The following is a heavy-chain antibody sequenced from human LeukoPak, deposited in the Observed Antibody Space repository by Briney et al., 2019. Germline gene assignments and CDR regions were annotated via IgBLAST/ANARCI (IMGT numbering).Heavy chain of an antibody. CDR1: GYTFTSYD. D-gene: IGHD6-6*01. J-gene: IGHJ4*02. CDR2: MNPNSGNT. Sequence: ASVKVSCKASGYTFTSYDINWVRQATGQGLEWMGWMNPNSGNTGYAQKFQGRVTVTRNTSMSTAYMELSSLRSEDTAVYYCARSGSSSSFPLDYWGQGTLVTVSS. V-gene: IGHV1-8*01. CDR3: ARSGSSSSFPLDY.